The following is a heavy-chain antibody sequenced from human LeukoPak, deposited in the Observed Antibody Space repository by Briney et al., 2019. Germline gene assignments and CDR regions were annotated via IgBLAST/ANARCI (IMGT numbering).Heavy chain of an antibody. Sequence: GGSLRLSCAASGFTYSSYAMSCVRQAPGKGLEWVSAISGSGGSTYYADSVKGRFTISRDNSKNTLYLQMNSLRAEDTAVYYCAKDRPVTISIFDYWGQGTLVTVSS. V-gene: IGHV3-23*01. D-gene: IGHD4-11*01. J-gene: IGHJ4*02. CDR2: ISGSGGST. CDR3: AKDRPVTISIFDY. CDR1: GFTYSSYA.